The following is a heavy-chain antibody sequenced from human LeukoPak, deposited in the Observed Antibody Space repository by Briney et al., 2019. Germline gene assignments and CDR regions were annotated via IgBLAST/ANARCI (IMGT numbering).Heavy chain of an antibody. Sequence: ASVKVSCKASGYTFTSYYMHWVRQAPGQGLEWMGIINPSGGSTSYAQKFQGRVTMTRDTSTSTVYMELSSLRSEDTAVYYCAREVVDTAMSDAFDIWSQGTMVTVSS. CDR3: AREVVDTAMSDAFDI. CDR2: INPSGGST. J-gene: IGHJ3*02. V-gene: IGHV1-46*01. D-gene: IGHD5-18*01. CDR1: GYTFTSYY.